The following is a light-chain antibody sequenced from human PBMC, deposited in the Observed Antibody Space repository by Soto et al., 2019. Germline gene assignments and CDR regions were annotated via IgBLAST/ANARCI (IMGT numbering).Light chain of an antibody. J-gene: IGKJ5*01. CDR3: QQYNNWPPIT. CDR2: DAS. V-gene: IGKV1-5*01. CDR1: QSISSW. Sequence: DIQMTQSPSTLSASVGDRVTITCRASQSISSWLAWYQQKPGKAPKLLIYDASSLESGVPSRFSGSGSGTDFTLTISSLQSEDFAVYYCQQYNNWPPITFGQGTRLDIK.